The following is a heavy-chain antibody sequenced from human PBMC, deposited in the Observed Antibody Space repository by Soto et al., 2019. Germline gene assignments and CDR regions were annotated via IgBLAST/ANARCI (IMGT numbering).Heavy chain of an antibody. Sequence: QVQLQQWGAGLLKPSETLSLTCAVYGGSFSGYYWSWIRQPPGKGLERIGEINHSGSTNYNPSLKRRVTISVDTSKNQFSLKLSSVTAADTAVYYCARGMISSGYRNFDYWGQGTLVTVSS. CDR1: GGSFSGYY. J-gene: IGHJ4*02. V-gene: IGHV4-34*01. CDR3: ARGMISSGYRNFDY. D-gene: IGHD3-22*01. CDR2: INHSGST.